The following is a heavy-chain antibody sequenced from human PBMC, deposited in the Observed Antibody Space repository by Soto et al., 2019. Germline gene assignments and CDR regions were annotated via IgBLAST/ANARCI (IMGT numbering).Heavy chain of an antibody. V-gene: IGHV1-69*13. J-gene: IGHJ4*01. D-gene: IGHD6-13*01. CDR1: GGTFSSYA. CDR2: IIPLFGTT. Sequence: SVKVSCTASGGTFSSYAIIWVRHAPGQGLEWMGVIIPLFGTTNLAQKFQDRVTITADESTSTAYMEVSSLRSEDTAIYYCARGPPEYSSTWRYYFDRWGQGTLVTVSS. CDR3: ARGPPEYSSTWRYYFDR.